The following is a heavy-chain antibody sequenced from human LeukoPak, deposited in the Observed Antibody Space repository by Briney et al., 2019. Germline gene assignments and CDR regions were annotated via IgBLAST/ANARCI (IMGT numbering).Heavy chain of an antibody. CDR1: GFTFSSYG. D-gene: IGHD3-16*01. J-gene: IGHJ4*02. V-gene: IGHV4-34*01. Sequence: GSLRLSCAASGFTFSSYGMSWIRQPPGKGLEWIGETNHSGSTYYNPSLKSRVTISVGTSKNQFSLKLSSVTAADTAVYYCARHSIKVTFWGSYDYWGQGTLVTVSS. CDR2: TNHSGST. CDR3: ARHSIKVTFWGSYDY.